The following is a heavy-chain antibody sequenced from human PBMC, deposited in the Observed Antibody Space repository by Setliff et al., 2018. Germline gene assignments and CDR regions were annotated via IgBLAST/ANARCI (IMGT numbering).Heavy chain of an antibody. CDR2: IKQDGSEK. Sequence: GGSLRLSCAASGFTFSNYWMSWVRQAPGKGLEWVANIKQDGSEKFYVDSVKGRFTISRDNAKNSLFLQMNSLRAEDTATYFCARDRGGGLYDYWGQGTLVTVSS. CDR3: ARDRGGGLYDY. J-gene: IGHJ4*02. V-gene: IGHV3-7*01. CDR1: GFTFSNYW. D-gene: IGHD3-16*01.